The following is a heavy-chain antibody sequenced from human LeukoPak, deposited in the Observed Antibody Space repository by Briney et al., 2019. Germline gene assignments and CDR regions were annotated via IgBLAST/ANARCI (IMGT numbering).Heavy chain of an antibody. CDR1: EFTVSSSY. Sequence: PGGSLRLSCAASEFTVSSSYMSWVRQAPGKGLEWVSVIYSGGTTYYADSVKGRFTISRDNSKNTLYLQMDSPRAEDTAVYYCARDTPAAGTRYFDYWGQGTLVTVSS. V-gene: IGHV3-66*01. J-gene: IGHJ4*01. D-gene: IGHD6-13*01. CDR2: IYSGGTT. CDR3: ARDTPAAGTRYFDY.